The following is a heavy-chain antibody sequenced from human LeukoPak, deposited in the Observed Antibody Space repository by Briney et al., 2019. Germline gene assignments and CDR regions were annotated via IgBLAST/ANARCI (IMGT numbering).Heavy chain of an antibody. CDR1: GFTFSSYA. CDR2: ISASGGST. CDR3: AKDQFGDYADDY. V-gene: IGHV3-23*01. J-gene: IGHJ4*02. D-gene: IGHD4-17*01. Sequence: GGSLRLSCAASGFTFSSYAVIWVRQAPGRGLEWVSAISASGGSTYYADSVKGRFTISRDNSKNTLYLQMNSLRAGDTAVYYCAKDQFGDYADDYWGQGTLVTVSS.